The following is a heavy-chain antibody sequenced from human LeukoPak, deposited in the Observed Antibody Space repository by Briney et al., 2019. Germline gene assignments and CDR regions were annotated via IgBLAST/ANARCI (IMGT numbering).Heavy chain of an antibody. CDR3: ASGSVGATQN. CDR1: GSSISSSSYY. J-gene: IGHJ4*02. D-gene: IGHD1-26*01. V-gene: IGHV4-39*01. Sequence: SETLSLTCTVSGSSISSSSYYWGWIRQPPGKWLEWIGSIYYSGSTYYNPSLKSRVTISVDTSKNQFSLKLSSVTAADTAVYYCASGSVGATQNWGQGTLVTVSS. CDR2: IYYSGST.